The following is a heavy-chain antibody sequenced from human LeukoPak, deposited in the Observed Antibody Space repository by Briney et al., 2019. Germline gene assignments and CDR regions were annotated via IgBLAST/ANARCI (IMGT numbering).Heavy chain of an antibody. D-gene: IGHD3-9*01. V-gene: IGHV3-7*01. Sequence: GGPLRLSCAASGFTFSSYWMSWVRQAPGKGLEWVANIKQDGSEKYYVDSVKGRFTISRYNAKNSLYLQMNSLRAEDTAVYYCASWYYDILTGFLADYWGQGTLVTVSS. J-gene: IGHJ4*02. CDR3: ASWYYDILTGFLADY. CDR2: IKQDGSEK. CDR1: GFTFSSYW.